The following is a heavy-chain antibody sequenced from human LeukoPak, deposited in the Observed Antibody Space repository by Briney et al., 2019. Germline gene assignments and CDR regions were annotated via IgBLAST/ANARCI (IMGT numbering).Heavy chain of an antibody. J-gene: IGHJ4*02. Sequence: PSETLSLTCTVSGGSISSYYWSWIRQPPGKGLEWIGYIYYSGSTNYNPSLKSRVTISVDTSKNQFSLKLSSVTAADTAVNYCARWYSSSWYGEYFDYWGQGTLVTVSS. CDR1: GGSISSYY. CDR2: IYYSGST. CDR3: ARWYSSSWYGEYFDY. V-gene: IGHV4-59*01. D-gene: IGHD6-13*01.